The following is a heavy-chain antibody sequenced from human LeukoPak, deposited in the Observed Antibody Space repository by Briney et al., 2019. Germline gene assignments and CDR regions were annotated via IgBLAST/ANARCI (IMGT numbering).Heavy chain of an antibody. CDR3: ARRVVVAALGY. CDR2: INHSGST. D-gene: IGHD2-15*01. J-gene: IGHJ4*02. Sequence: PSETLSLTCTVSGGSISSGGYYWSWIRQPPGKGLEWIGEINHSGSTNYNPSLKSRVTISVDASKKQFSLTLSSVTAADTAVYYCARRVVVAALGYWGQGALVTVSS. V-gene: IGHV4-39*07. CDR1: GGSISSGGYY.